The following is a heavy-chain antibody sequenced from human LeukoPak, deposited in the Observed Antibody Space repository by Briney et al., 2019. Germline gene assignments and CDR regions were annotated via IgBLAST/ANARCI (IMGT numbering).Heavy chain of an antibody. CDR1: GFTFSDHY. CDR2: IYSGGTT. J-gene: IGHJ4*02. D-gene: IGHD4-17*01. Sequence: PGGSLRLSCAASGFTFSDHYMDWVRQAPGKGLEWVSVIYSGGTTYYADSVKGRFTISRDNSKNTLYLQMNSLRAEDTAVYYCASIDYGGGYWGQGTLVTVSS. CDR3: ASIDYGGGY. V-gene: IGHV3-66*01.